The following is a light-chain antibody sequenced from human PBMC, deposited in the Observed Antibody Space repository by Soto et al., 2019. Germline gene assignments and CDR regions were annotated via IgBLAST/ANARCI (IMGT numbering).Light chain of an antibody. CDR1: QSITTY. Sequence: DIRLTQSPSSLSASVGVRVTITCRASQSITTYLNWYRQKPGKAPKLLIYAASSLQSGVPSRFSGSGSETEFTLSISSLQPEDFATYFCQQIYSAPLTFGGGTKVDIK. CDR2: AAS. V-gene: IGKV1-39*01. CDR3: QQIYSAPLT. J-gene: IGKJ4*01.